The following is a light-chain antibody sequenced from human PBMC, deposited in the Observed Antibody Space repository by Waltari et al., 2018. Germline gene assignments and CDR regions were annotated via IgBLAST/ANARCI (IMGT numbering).Light chain of an antibody. Sequence: QSALTQPASVSGSPGQAIIIPCTGTGSDVGGYDYVPWYQQYPGKAPRPLIYDVYNRPSGVSNRFSGSKSDNTASLTISGLQAEDESVYYCSSYTSSGVVFGGGTKLTVL. CDR1: GSDVGGYDY. V-gene: IGLV2-14*01. CDR2: DVY. J-gene: IGLJ2*01. CDR3: SSYTSSGVV.